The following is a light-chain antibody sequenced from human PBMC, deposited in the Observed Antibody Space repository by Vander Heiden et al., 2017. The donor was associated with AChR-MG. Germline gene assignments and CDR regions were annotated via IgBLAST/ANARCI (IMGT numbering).Light chain of an antibody. J-gene: IGKJ5*01. V-gene: IGKV3-20*01. CDR2: GGS. CDR1: QNVGSSY. CDR3: QQYASPPIT. Sequence: ENVSTQSPGTLSVSPGERGPLSCRASQNVGSSYLAWYQEKPGQAPRLLIYGGSRRATGIPDRFSGSGSGTDITLTVNRLEPEDFGIYYCQQYASPPITVGQGTRLEIK.